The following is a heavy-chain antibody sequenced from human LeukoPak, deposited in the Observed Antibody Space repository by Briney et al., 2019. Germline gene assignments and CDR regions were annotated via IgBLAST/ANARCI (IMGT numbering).Heavy chain of an antibody. J-gene: IGHJ3*02. CDR3: ATITNNAFDI. D-gene: IGHD3-3*01. CDR1: GGSISSYY. Sequence: SETLSLTCTVSGGSISSYYWSWIRQPPGKGLEWIGYIYYSGSTNYNPSLKSRVTISVDTSKNQFSLKLSSVTAADTAVYYCATITNNAFDIWGQGTMVTVSS. CDR2: IYYSGST. V-gene: IGHV4-59*01.